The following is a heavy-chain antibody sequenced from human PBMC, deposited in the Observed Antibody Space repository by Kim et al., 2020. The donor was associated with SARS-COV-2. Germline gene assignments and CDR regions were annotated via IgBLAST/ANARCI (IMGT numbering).Heavy chain of an antibody. J-gene: IGHJ4*02. Sequence: GGSLRLSCTTSGFTFTGYAMSWVRQAPGKGLEWVSSIDGSDGTTYYVDSAKGRFTISRDNSKNTLYLQMNSLRADDTAVYYCMKGGWGWIWDHLGQGT. CDR3: MKGGWGWIWDH. D-gene: IGHD2-2*03. V-gene: IGHV3-23*01. CDR2: IDGSDGTT. CDR1: GFTFTGYA.